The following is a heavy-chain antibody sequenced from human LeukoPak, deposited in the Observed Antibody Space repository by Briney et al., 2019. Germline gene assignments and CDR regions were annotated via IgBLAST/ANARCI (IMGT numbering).Heavy chain of an antibody. Sequence: GGSLRLSCAASGFTFSSYSMNWVRQAPGKGLEWVSAISGSGGSTYYADSVKGRFTISRDNSKNTLYLQLNSLRAEDTAVYYCAEDTHTLLDDWGKGTLVTVSS. CDR3: AEDTHTLLDD. J-gene: IGHJ4*03. CDR1: GFTFSSYS. V-gene: IGHV3-23*01. CDR2: ISGSGGST.